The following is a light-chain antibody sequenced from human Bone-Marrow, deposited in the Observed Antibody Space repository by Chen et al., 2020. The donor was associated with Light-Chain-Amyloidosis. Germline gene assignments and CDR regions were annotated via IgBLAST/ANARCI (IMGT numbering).Light chain of an antibody. V-gene: IGLV2-14*01. CDR1: RSAVGGDNY. Sequence: QSARTQPASVSGSPGPSITFPCHGTRSAVGGDNYVSWYEQHPDKDPKLMIYEVTNRHSGFPDHCSGSRSDNTASLTISGRQSEDEADYFCGSYTITNTVVFGSGTRFTVL. CDR3: GSYTITNTVV. J-gene: IGLJ1*01. CDR2: EVT.